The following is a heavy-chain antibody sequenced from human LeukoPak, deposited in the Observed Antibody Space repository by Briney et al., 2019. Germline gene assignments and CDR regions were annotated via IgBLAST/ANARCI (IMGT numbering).Heavy chain of an antibody. CDR1: GFTFTNYA. J-gene: IGHJ6*03. CDR2: VSAGGDNT. D-gene: IGHD3-16*02. CDR3: AKDSQYDFVWGSYHYTGYYYMDV. Sequence: GGSLRLSCAASGFTFTNYAVNWVRQVPGKGLEWGSAVSAGGDNTYYADFVKGRFTISRDNSNNSLFLQMNSLRAEDTAIYYCAKDSQYDFVWGSYHYTGYYYMDVWGKGTTVTLSS. V-gene: IGHV3-23*01.